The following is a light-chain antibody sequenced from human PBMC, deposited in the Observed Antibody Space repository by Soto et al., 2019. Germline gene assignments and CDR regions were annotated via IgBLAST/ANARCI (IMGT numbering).Light chain of an antibody. CDR3: QSSDSSNLVI. CDR2: DDN. CDR1: DGSIASNS. Sequence: NFMLTQPLSVSESPGKAVTISCTRSDGSIASNSVQWYQQRPGSAPTTLIYDDNHRPSGVPDRFSGSIDSSSNSASLTISGLKTEDEADYYCQSSDSSNLVIFGGGTKLTVL. V-gene: IGLV6-57*04. J-gene: IGLJ2*01.